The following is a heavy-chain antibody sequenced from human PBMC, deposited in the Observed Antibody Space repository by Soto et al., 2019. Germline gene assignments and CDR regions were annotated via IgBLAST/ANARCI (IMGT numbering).Heavy chain of an antibody. D-gene: IGHD3-10*01. J-gene: IGHJ4*02. CDR3: ARDSPSGVGY. CDR2: INPTGGGT. V-gene: IGHV1-2*02. Sequence: ASVKVSCKASGYTFTCYYMHWVLEAPGQGRECMEWINPTGGGTSYAQKFQGRVTMTRDTSISTAYMELSRLRSDDTAGYYCARDSPSGVGYWGQGTLVTVSS. CDR1: GYTFTCYY.